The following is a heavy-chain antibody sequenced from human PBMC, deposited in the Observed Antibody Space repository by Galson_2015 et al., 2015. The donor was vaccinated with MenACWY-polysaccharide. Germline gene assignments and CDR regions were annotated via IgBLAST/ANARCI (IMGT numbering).Heavy chain of an antibody. CDR1: GYRFAGYW. J-gene: IGHJ6*02. D-gene: IGHD2-8*01. CDR2: IYASDSET. V-gene: IGHV5-51*01. CDR3: GRVYPGNYYAMDV. Sequence: QSGAEVKKPGGSLRISCKVSGYRFAGYWIGWVRQMSGKGLEWMGIIYASDSETRYNPSFQGQVTITADRSTSTAYLHLSSLKASDTAMYYCGRVYPGNYYAMDVWGQGTTVIVTS.